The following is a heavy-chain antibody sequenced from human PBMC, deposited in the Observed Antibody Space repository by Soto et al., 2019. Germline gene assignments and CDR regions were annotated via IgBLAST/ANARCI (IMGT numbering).Heavy chain of an antibody. D-gene: IGHD3-22*01. CDR2: INHSGST. J-gene: IGHJ4*02. V-gene: IGHV4-34*01. CDR3: ARVGSHYYDSLTDY. Sequence: SETLSLTCAVYGGSFSGYYWSWVRQPLGKGLEWIGEINHSGSTNYNPSLKSRVTISVDTSKNQLSLKLSSVTAADTDVYYCARVGSHYYDSLTDYWGQGTLVTVSS. CDR1: GGSFSGYY.